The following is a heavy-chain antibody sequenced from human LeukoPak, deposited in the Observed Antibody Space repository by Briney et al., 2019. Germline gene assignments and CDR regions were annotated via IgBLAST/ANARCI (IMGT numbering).Heavy chain of an antibody. CDR2: INHSGST. D-gene: IGHD2-2*01. Sequence: SETLSLTCTVSGGSISSSSYYWGWIRQPPGKGLEWIGEINHSGSTNYNPSLKSRVTISVDTSKNQFSLKLSSVTAADTAVYYCARAPKSTDIVVVPAAHYYYYGMDVWGQGTTVTVSS. CDR1: GGSISSSSYY. J-gene: IGHJ6*02. V-gene: IGHV4-39*07. CDR3: ARAPKSTDIVVVPAAHYYYYGMDV.